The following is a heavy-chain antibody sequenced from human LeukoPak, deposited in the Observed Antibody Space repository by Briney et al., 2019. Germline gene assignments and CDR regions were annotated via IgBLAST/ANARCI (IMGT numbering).Heavy chain of an antibody. J-gene: IGHJ6*02. Sequence: SETLSLTCTVSGGSISSSSYYWGWIRQPPGKGLEWIGSIYYSGSTYYNPSLKSRVTISVDTSKNQFSLKLSSVTAADTAVYYCASSWYRYYYGMDVWGQGTTVTVSS. V-gene: IGHV4-39*01. CDR3: ASSWYRYYYGMDV. CDR2: IYYSGST. D-gene: IGHD6-13*01. CDR1: GGSISSSSYY.